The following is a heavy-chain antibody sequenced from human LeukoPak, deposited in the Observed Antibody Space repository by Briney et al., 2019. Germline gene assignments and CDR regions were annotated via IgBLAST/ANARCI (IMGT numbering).Heavy chain of an antibody. J-gene: IGHJ6*02. Sequence: SQTLSLTCAISGDSVSSNSAAWNWIRQSPSRGLEWLGRTYYRSKWYNDYAVSVKSRITINPDTSKNQFSLQLNSVTPEDTAAYYCARLQQLVLNYYYGMDVWGQGTTVTVSS. V-gene: IGHV6-1*01. CDR2: TYYRSKWYN. CDR1: GDSVSSNSAA. D-gene: IGHD6-13*01. CDR3: ARLQQLVLNYYYGMDV.